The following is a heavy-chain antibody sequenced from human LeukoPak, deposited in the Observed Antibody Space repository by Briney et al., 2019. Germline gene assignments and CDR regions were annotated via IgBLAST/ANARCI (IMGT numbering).Heavy chain of an antibody. CDR1: GFTFSNYA. Sequence: GGSLRLSCAASGFTFSNYAMGWVRKAPGKGLEWVSAISGSGGHTYYADSVKGRFTISRDNSKNTLFLQMNSLRAEDTAVYYCAKKGYYDGSGYYMYYFDHWGQGTLVTVSS. D-gene: IGHD3-22*01. V-gene: IGHV3-23*01. CDR2: ISGSGGHT. J-gene: IGHJ4*02. CDR3: AKKGYYDGSGYYMYYFDH.